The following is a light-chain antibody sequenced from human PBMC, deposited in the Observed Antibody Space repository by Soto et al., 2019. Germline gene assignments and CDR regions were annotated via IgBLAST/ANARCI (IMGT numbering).Light chain of an antibody. CDR1: QSVSDNQ. Sequence: IVLTQSPGTLSLSPGGRASLSCRASQSVSDNQLAWYQQKTGQAPRLLIHGASSRAAGIPDRFSGSGSGTDFTLTISRLEPVDFAVYYCQQYDSSPTFGQGTKVEI. J-gene: IGKJ1*01. CDR3: QQYDSSPT. CDR2: GAS. V-gene: IGKV3-20*01.